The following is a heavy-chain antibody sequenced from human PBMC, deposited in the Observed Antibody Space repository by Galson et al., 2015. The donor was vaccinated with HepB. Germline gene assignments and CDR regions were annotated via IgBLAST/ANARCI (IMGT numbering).Heavy chain of an antibody. CDR3: ARDGAYGSEPRSNYYFDY. CDR1: GYTFTSYD. D-gene: IGHD3-10*01. CDR2: MNPNSGNT. V-gene: IGHV1-8*01. J-gene: IGHJ4*02. Sequence: SVKVSCKASGYTFTSYDINWVRQATGQGLEWMGWMNPNSGNTGYAQKLQGRVTMTRNTSISTAYMELSSLRSEDTAVYYCARDGAYGSEPRSNYYFDYWGQGTPVAVSS.